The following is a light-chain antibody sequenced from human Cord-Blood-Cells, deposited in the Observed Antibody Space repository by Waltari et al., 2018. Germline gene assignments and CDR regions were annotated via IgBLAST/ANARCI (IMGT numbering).Light chain of an antibody. CDR1: QDISNY. CDR3: QQYDNLPLT. Sequence: DIQMTHSPSSLSASVGDRVTITCQASQDISNYLNWYQQKPGKAPKLLIYEASNLETGVPARFSGSGSGTDFTLTISSLQPEDIATYYCQQYDNLPLTFGPGTKVDIK. J-gene: IGKJ3*01. V-gene: IGKV1-33*01. CDR2: EAS.